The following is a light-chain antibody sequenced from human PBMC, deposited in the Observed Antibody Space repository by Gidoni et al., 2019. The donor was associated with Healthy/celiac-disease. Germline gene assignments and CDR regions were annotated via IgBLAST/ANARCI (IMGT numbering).Light chain of an antibody. J-gene: IGKJ1*01. Sequence: VLLQSPATLSLSPGERATLSCRASQSVSSYLAWYQQKPGQAPRLLIYDASNRATGIPARFSGSGSGTDFTLTISSLEPEDFAVYYCQQRSNWPGTFGQGTKVEIK. CDR1: QSVSSY. CDR3: QQRSNWPGT. V-gene: IGKV3-11*01. CDR2: DAS.